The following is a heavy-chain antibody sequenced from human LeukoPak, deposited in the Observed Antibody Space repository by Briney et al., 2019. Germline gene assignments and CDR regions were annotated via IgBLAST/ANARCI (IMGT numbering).Heavy chain of an antibody. CDR1: GFTFSSYA. Sequence: GGSLRLSCAASGFTFSSYAMSWVRQAPGKGLEWVSAISGSGGSTYYADSVKGRFTISRDNSKNTLYLQMNSLRAEDTAVYYCEKAIGWFGEYYYYMDVWGKGTTVSV. D-gene: IGHD3-10*01. CDR3: EKAIGWFGEYYYYMDV. V-gene: IGHV3-23*01. J-gene: IGHJ6*03. CDR2: ISGSGGST.